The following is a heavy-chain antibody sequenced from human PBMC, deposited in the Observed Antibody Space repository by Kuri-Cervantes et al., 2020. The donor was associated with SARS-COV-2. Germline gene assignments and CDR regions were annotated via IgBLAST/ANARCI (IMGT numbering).Heavy chain of an antibody. CDR3: ASSNLGVVREPNAFDI. Sequence: SVKVSCKASGGTFSSYAISWVRQAPGQGLEWMGRIIPILGTANYAQKFQGRVTITADKSTSTAYMELSSLRSEDTAVYYCASSNLGVVREPNAFDIWGQGTMVTVSS. CDR1: GGTFSSYA. J-gene: IGHJ3*02. CDR2: IIPILGTA. D-gene: IGHD3-3*01. V-gene: IGHV1-69*04.